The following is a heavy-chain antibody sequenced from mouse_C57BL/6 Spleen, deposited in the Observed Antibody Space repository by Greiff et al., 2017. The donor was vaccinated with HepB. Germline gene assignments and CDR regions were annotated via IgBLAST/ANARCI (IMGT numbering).Heavy chain of an antibody. CDR3: ARCDWDY. Sequence: QVQLKQSGAELVRPGASVKLSCKASGYTFTDYYINWVKQRPGQGLEWIARIYPGSGNTYYNEKFKGKATLTAEKSSSTSYMQLSSLTSEDSAVYFCARCDWDYWGQGTTLTVSS. J-gene: IGHJ2*01. CDR1: GYTFTDYY. V-gene: IGHV1-76*01. D-gene: IGHD4-1*01. CDR2: IYPGSGNT.